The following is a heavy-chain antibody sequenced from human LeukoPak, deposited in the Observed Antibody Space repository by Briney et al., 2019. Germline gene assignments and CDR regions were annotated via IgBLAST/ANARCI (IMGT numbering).Heavy chain of an antibody. CDR3: ARGVRLYYGSGENNWFDP. CDR2: INHSGST. J-gene: IGHJ5*02. D-gene: IGHD3-10*01. Sequence: SETLSLTCAVYGGSFSGYYWSWIRRPPGKGLEWIGEINHSGSTNYNPSLKSRVTISVDTSKNQFSLKLSSVTAADTAVYYCARGVRLYYGSGENNWFDPWGQGTLVTVSS. V-gene: IGHV4-34*01. CDR1: GGSFSGYY.